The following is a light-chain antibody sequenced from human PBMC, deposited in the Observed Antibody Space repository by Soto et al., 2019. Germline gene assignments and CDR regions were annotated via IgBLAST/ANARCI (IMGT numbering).Light chain of an antibody. CDR3: SSYAGSNNLV. CDR1: SSDVGGYNY. V-gene: IGLV2-8*01. CDR2: EVS. Sequence: QSALTQPPSASGSPGQSVTISCTGDSSDVGGYNYVSWYQQHPGKAPKLMIYEVSKRPSGVPDRFSGSKSGNTASLTVSGLQAEDAADYYCSSYAGSNNLVFGGGTKLTVL. J-gene: IGLJ2*01.